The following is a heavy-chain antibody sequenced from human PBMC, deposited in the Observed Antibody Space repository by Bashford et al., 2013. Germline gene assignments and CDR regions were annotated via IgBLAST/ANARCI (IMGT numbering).Heavy chain of an antibody. Sequence: GESLKISCKGSGYSFTHYWIGWVRQMPGKGLEWMGTIYPADSDTTYSPSFQGQVSISADKSISTAYLQWSSLKASDTAMYYCARREFGYSYGPWGQGTLVTVSS. CDR2: IYPADSDT. CDR1: GYSFTHYW. D-gene: IGHD5-18*01. CDR3: ARREFGYSYGP. J-gene: IGHJ5*02. V-gene: IGHV5-51*01.